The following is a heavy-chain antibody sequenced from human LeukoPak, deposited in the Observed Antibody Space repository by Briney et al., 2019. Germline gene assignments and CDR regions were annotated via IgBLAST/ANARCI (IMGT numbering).Heavy chain of an antibody. Sequence: PSETQSLTCTVSGGSISSSSYYWGWIRQPPGKGLEWIGSIYYSGSTYYNPSLKSRVTISVDTSKNQFSLKLSSVTAADTAVYYCARFGRIVATITWYYFDYWGQGTLVTVSS. V-gene: IGHV4-39*07. J-gene: IGHJ4*02. D-gene: IGHD5-12*01. CDR1: GGSISSSSYY. CDR3: ARFGRIVATITWYYFDY. CDR2: IYYSGST.